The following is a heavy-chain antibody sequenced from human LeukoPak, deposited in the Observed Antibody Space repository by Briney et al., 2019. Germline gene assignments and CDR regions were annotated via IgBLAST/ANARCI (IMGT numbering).Heavy chain of an antibody. Sequence: SGGSLRLSCAASGFTFSSHAMSWVRQAPGKGLEWVSGISGSGERTYDSDSVKGRSTISRDNSKNTLYLQMNSLRAEDTAIYYCAKDRSSGWPQPHYFDYWGQGTLVTVSS. J-gene: IGHJ4*02. V-gene: IGHV3-23*01. CDR3: AKDRSSGWPQPHYFDY. CDR2: ISGSGERT. D-gene: IGHD6-19*01. CDR1: GFTFSSHA.